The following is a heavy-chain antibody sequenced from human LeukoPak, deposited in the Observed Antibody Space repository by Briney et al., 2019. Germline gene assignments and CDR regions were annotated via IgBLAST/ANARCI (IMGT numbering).Heavy chain of an antibody. J-gene: IGHJ4*02. Sequence: SETLSLTCTVSGGSISSSSYYWGWIRQPPGKGLEWIGGIYYSGSTYYNPSLKSRVTISVDTSKNQFSLKLSSVTAADTAVYYCANTMIVVGSYYWDYGGQGTLVTVSS. CDR1: GGSISSSSYY. V-gene: IGHV4-39*01. CDR3: ANTMIVVGSYYWDY. CDR2: IYYSGST. D-gene: IGHD3-22*01.